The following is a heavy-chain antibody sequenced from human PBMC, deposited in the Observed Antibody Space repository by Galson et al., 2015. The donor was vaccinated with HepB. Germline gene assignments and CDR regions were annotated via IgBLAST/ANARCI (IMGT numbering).Heavy chain of an antibody. J-gene: IGHJ4*02. CDR1: GFTVSSNY. Sequence: SLRLSCAASGFTVSSNYMSWVRQAPGKGLECVSVIYSSGTTEYADSVKGRFTISRDNSKNTLSLQMNSLRVEDTAVYYCARGYSNFWYSGMGYWGQGTLVTVSS. D-gene: IGHD6-13*01. CDR3: ARGYSNFWYSGMGY. CDR2: IYSSGTT. V-gene: IGHV3-53*01.